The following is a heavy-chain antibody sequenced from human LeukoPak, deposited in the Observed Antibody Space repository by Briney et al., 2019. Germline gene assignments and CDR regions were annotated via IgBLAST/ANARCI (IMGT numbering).Heavy chain of an antibody. CDR3: ARGGPGRYGSGSYGYNWFDH. CDR2: ISSSSSYI. Sequence: GGSLRLSCAASGFTFSSYSMNWVRQAPGKGLEWVSSISSSSSYIYYADSVKGRFTISRDNAKNSLYMQRNRLRAEDTAVYYCARGGPGRYGSGSYGYNWFDHWGQGTLVTVSS. V-gene: IGHV3-21*01. CDR1: GFTFSSYS. D-gene: IGHD3-10*01. J-gene: IGHJ5*02.